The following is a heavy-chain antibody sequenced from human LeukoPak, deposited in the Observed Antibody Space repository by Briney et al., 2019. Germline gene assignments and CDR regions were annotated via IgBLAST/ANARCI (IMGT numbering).Heavy chain of an antibody. CDR2: IYYSGST. D-gene: IGHD5-24*01. CDR3: ARGDGYNSEVDY. Sequence: SETLSLTCTVSGGSISSYYWSWIRQPPGKGLEWIGYIYYSGSTNYNPSLKSRVTISVDTSKNQFSLKLSSVTVADTAVYYCARGDGYNSEVDYWGQGTLVTVSS. CDR1: GGSISSYY. V-gene: IGHV4-59*01. J-gene: IGHJ4*02.